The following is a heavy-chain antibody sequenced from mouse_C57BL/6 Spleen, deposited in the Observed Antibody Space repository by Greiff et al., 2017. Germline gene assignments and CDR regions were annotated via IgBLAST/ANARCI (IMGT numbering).Heavy chain of an antibody. Sequence: QVQLQQSGAELVRPGSSVKLSCKASGYTFTSYWMHWVKQRPIQGLEWIGNIDPSDSETNYNQKFKDKATLTVDKSSSTAYMQLSSLTSEDSAVYYCERTTTVVAPFDYWGQGTTLTVSS. V-gene: IGHV1-52*01. CDR3: ERTTTVVAPFDY. CDR1: GYTFTSYW. CDR2: IDPSDSET. J-gene: IGHJ2*01. D-gene: IGHD1-1*01.